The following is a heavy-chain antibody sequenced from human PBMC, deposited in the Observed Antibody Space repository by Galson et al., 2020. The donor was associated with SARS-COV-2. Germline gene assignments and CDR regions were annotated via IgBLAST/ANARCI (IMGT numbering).Heavy chain of an antibody. CDR1: GFTLSSYG. D-gene: IGHD1-26*01. CDR3: ARGDGSDLNWLDP. Sequence: GESLKISCAAPGFTLSSYGLHWVRQAPGKGPEWVAVIRDDGSKEYYADPVKGRFTISRDNSKNTVYLQMNSLRVEDTAVYYCARGDGSDLNWLDPWGQGTLVTVSS. V-gene: IGHV3-33*01. J-gene: IGHJ5*02. CDR2: IRDDGSKE.